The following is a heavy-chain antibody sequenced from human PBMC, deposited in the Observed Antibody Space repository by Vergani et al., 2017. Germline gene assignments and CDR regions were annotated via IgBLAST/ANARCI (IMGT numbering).Heavy chain of an antibody. J-gene: IGHJ4*02. CDR3: AASEGHGY. CDR2: IKQDGSEK. Sequence: EVQLVESGGGLVQPGGSLRLSCAASGFTFSIYWMSWVRQAPGKGLEWVANIKQDGSEKYYVDSVKGRFTISRDKAKNSLYLQMNSLRAEDTAVYYFAASEGHGYWGQGTLVTVSS. V-gene: IGHV3-7*03. CDR1: GFTFSIYW.